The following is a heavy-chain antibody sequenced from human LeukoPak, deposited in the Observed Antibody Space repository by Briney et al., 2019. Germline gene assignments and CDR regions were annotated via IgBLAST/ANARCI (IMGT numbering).Heavy chain of an antibody. Sequence: PGGSLRLSCADSGFTFSSYGMHWVRQAPGKGLEWVAVISFDGSKKYYADSVKGRFTISRDNSKNTLYLQMNSLRAEDTAVYYCARDLFENIVVVVAATPGDYWGQGTLVTVSS. CDR1: GFTFSSYG. J-gene: IGHJ4*02. CDR3: ARDLFENIVVVVAATPGDY. CDR2: ISFDGSKK. D-gene: IGHD2-15*01. V-gene: IGHV3-30*03.